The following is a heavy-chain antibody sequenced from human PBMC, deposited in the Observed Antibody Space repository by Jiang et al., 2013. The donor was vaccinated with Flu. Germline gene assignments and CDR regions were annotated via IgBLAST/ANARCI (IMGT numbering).Heavy chain of an antibody. CDR3: ARIRRAHYYGSGSDAFDI. CDR1: GFSLSTSGMC. CDR2: IDWDDDK. D-gene: IGHD3-10*01. V-gene: IGHV2-70*01. J-gene: IGHJ3*02. Sequence: KPTQTLTLTCTFSGFSLSTSGMCVSWIRQPPGKALEWLALIDWDDDKYYSTSLKTRLTISKDTSKNQVVLTMTNMDPVDTATYYCARIRRAHYYGSGSDAFDIWGQGTMVTVSS.